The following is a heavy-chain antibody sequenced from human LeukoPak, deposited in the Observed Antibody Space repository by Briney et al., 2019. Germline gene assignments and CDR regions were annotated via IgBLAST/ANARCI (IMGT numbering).Heavy chain of an antibody. Sequence: PGVSLRRSCAASGFTCSSYWMTWVRQAPGKGLEGVANIKQDGSQKFYLDSVKGRFTISRDNAKESLFLQMNSLRAEDTAVYYCARHYDSTAYSLDYWGQGTLVTVSS. CDR3: ARHYDSTAYSLDY. D-gene: IGHD3-22*01. V-gene: IGHV3-7*01. CDR1: GFTCSSYW. CDR2: IKQDGSQK. J-gene: IGHJ4*02.